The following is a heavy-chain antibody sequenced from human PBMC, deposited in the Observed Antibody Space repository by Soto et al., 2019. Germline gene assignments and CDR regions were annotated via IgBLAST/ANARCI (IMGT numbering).Heavy chain of an antibody. V-gene: IGHV3-64D*08. CDR3: VNPPVAGTMGP. CDR2: ISSNGGST. Sequence: GGSLRLSCSASGFTFSSYAMHWVRQAPGKGLEYVSAISSNGGSTYYADSVKGRFTISRDNSKNTLYLQMSSLRAEDTAVYYCVNPPVAGTMGPWGQGTLVTVSS. CDR1: GFTFSSYA. J-gene: IGHJ5*02. D-gene: IGHD6-19*01.